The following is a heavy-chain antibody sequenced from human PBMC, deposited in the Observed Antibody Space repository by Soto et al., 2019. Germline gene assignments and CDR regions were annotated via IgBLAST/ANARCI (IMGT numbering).Heavy chain of an antibody. CDR3: AGVAGSTDY. D-gene: IGHD1-26*01. Sequence: QVQLVQSGPEVKKPGASVKVSCKASGYSFTTYDFNWVRKAPGQGLEWMGWLNPKSGMTGSAQKFQGRVTLTRDSSISTDYMELSSLTSEDTAVYYCAGVAGSTDYWGQGTLVTVS. CDR2: LNPKSGMT. J-gene: IGHJ4*02. V-gene: IGHV1-8*01. CDR1: GYSFTTYD.